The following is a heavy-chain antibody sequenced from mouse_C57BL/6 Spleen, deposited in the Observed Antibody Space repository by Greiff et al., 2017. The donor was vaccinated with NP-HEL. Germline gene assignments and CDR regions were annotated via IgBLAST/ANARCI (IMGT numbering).Heavy chain of an antibody. D-gene: IGHD1-1*01. Sequence: QVQLQQSGAELVKPGASVKISCKASGYAFSSYWMNWVKQRPGKGLEWIGQIYPGDGDTNYNGKFKGKATLTADKSSSTAYMQLSSLTSADSAVYFCARNDYGSSWAFDYWGQGTTLTVSS. CDR2: IYPGDGDT. CDR1: GYAFSSYW. J-gene: IGHJ2*01. V-gene: IGHV1-80*01. CDR3: ARNDYGSSWAFDY.